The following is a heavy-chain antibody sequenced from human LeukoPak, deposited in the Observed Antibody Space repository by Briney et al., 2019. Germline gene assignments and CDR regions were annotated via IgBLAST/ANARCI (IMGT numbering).Heavy chain of an antibody. V-gene: IGHV1-46*01. CDR3: ASPIAHSSSQPYSLPNY. Sequence: ASVKVSCEASGYSFTSYYIHWVRQAPGQGLEWMGVINPSGGSTNYAQKFQGRVTMTRDTSTSTVYMELSSLRSEDTAVYYCASPIAHSSSQPYSLPNYWGQGTLVTVSS. D-gene: IGHD6-13*01. CDR2: INPSGGST. J-gene: IGHJ4*02. CDR1: GYSFTSYY.